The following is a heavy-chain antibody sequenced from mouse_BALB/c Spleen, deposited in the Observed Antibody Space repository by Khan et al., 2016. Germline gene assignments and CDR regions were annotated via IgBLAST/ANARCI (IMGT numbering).Heavy chain of an antibody. D-gene: IGHD2-14*01. CDR1: GYTFTDYY. J-gene: IGHJ4*01. CDR3: ARVRVYYYAMDY. Sequence: QIQLVQSGAELARPGASVKLSCKASGYTFTDYYINWVKQRTGQGLEWIGEIYPGSGNTYYNEKFKGKATLTADKSSSTAYMQLSSLTSEDSAVYFCARVRVYYYAMDYWGQGTSVTVSS. CDR2: IYPGSGNT. V-gene: IGHV1-77*01.